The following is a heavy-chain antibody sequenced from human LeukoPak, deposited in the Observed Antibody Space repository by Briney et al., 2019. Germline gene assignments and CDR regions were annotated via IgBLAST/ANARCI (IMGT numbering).Heavy chain of an antibody. D-gene: IGHD3-10*01. CDR2: ISSSSSTI. J-gene: IGHJ4*02. CDR1: GFTFSSYS. Sequence: GGSLRLSCAASGFTFSSYSMNWVRQAPGKGLEWVSYISSSSSTIYYADSVKGRFTISRDNAKNSLYLQMNSLRAEDTAVYYCAKERYGSGSYYTNWGQGTLVTVSS. V-gene: IGHV3-48*01. CDR3: AKERYGSGSYYTN.